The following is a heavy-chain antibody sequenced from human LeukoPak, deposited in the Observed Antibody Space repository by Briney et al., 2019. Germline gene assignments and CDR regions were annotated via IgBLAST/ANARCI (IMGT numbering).Heavy chain of an antibody. J-gene: IGHJ2*01. D-gene: IGHD4-17*01. V-gene: IGHV4-39*01. CDR2: IYQSGTT. CDR1: GASISSSSYC. CDR3: ARRGGYGDYFDL. Sequence: SETLSLTCTVSGASISSSSYCWGWIRQPPGKGLEWIGSIYQSGTTYYNPSLKSRVTISVDTSKNQFSLKVKSVTAADTAVYYCARRGGYGDYFDLWGRGTLVTVSS.